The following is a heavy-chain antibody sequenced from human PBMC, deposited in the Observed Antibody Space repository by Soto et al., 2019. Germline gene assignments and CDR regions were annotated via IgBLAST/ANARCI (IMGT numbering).Heavy chain of an antibody. CDR1: GYTFSNYG. J-gene: IGHJ6*02. CDR3: AIVVKCSSSWTMLYYYYGMDV. CDR2: ISAYNGNT. V-gene: IGHV1-18*01. D-gene: IGHD2-2*01. Sequence: GASVKVSCKASGYTFSNYGISWVRQAPGQGLEWMGWISAYNGNTNYAQKLQGRVTMTTDTSTSTAYMELRSLISDDTAVYYCAIVVKCSSSWTMLYYYYGMDVWGQGTTVTVS.